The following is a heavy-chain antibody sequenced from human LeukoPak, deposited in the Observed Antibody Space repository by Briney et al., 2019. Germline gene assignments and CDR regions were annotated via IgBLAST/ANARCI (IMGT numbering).Heavy chain of an antibody. CDR3: AKVPYYYGSGSYYNPVEWFDP. CDR1: GFSFRSYG. CDR2: ISYDGSNK. D-gene: IGHD3-10*01. J-gene: IGHJ5*02. V-gene: IGHV3-30*18. Sequence: GRSLRLSCAASGFSFRSYGMHWVRQAPGKGLEWVAVISYDGSNKYYADSVKGRFTISRDNSKNTLYLQMNSLRAEDTAVYYCAKVPYYYGSGSYYNPVEWFDPWGQGTLVTVSS.